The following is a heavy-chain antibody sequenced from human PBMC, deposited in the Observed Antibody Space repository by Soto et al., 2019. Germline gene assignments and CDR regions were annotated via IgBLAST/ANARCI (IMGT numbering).Heavy chain of an antibody. CDR2: INAGNGNT. CDR3: ARDLDTAMARVPLNYYYVMDV. Sequence: GASVKVSCKASGYTFTSYAMHWVRQAPGQRLEWMGWINAGNGNTKYSQKFQSRVTITRDTSASTAYMELSSLRSEDTAVYYCARDLDTAMARVPLNYYYVMDVWGQGTTVAVSS. CDR1: GYTFTSYA. J-gene: IGHJ6*02. V-gene: IGHV1-3*01. D-gene: IGHD5-18*01.